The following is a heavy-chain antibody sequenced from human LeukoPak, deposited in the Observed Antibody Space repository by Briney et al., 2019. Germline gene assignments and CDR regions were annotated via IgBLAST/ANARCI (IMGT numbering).Heavy chain of an antibody. CDR1: GYTFTSYG. Sequence: VASVKVSCKASGYTFTSYGISWVRQAPGQGLEWMGWISAYNRNTNYAQKLQGRVTMTTDTSTSTAYMELRSLRSDDTAVYYCARGLYYYGSGTPDAFDIWGQGTMVTVSS. J-gene: IGHJ3*02. CDR3: ARGLYYYGSGTPDAFDI. D-gene: IGHD3-10*01. V-gene: IGHV1-18*01. CDR2: ISAYNRNT.